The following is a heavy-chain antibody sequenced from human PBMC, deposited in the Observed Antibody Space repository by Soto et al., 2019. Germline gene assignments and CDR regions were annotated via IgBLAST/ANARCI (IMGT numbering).Heavy chain of an antibody. CDR2: ISYDGSNK. Sequence: QVQLVESGGGVVQPGRSLRLSCAASGFTFSSYGMHWVRQAPGKGLEWVAVISYDGSNKYYADSVKGRFTISRDNSKNTLYLQMNSLRAEDTAVYYCAKSRDGYNAPEEAFDIWGQGTMVTVSS. CDR1: GFTFSSYG. J-gene: IGHJ3*02. D-gene: IGHD5-12*01. V-gene: IGHV3-30*18. CDR3: AKSRDGYNAPEEAFDI.